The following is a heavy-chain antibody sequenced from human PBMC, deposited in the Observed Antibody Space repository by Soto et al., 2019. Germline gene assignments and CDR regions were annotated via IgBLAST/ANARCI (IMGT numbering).Heavy chain of an antibody. CDR3: ARGSTGIAYYYYYYGMDV. Sequence: SETLSLTCAVYGGSFSCYYWSWIRQPPGKGLEWIGEINHSGSTNYNPSLKSRVTISVDTSKNQFSLKLSSVTAADTAVYYCARGSTGIAYYYYYYGMDVWGQGTTVTVSS. CDR2: INHSGST. V-gene: IGHV4-34*01. D-gene: IGHD1-1*01. CDR1: GGSFSCYY. J-gene: IGHJ6*02.